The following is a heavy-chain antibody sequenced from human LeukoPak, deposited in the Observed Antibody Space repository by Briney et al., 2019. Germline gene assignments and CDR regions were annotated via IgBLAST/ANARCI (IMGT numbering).Heavy chain of an antibody. CDR1: GYTFTSYG. CDR2: MNPNSGNT. Sequence: ASVKVSCKASGYTFTSYGISWVRQAPGQGLEWMGWMNPNSGNTGYAQKFQGRVTITRNTSISTAYMELSSLRSEDTAVYYCARGYPIWFGEFPRFDPWGQGTLVTVSS. J-gene: IGHJ5*02. D-gene: IGHD3-10*01. V-gene: IGHV1-8*03. CDR3: ARGYPIWFGEFPRFDP.